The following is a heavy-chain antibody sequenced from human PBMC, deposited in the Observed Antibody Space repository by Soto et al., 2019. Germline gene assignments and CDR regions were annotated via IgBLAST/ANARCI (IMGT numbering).Heavy chain of an antibody. CDR2: INHSGST. J-gene: IGHJ4*02. D-gene: IGHD4-17*01. CDR1: GGSFSGYY. V-gene: IGHV4-34*01. Sequence: SETLSLTCAVYGGSFSGYYWSWIRQPPWKGLEWIGEINHSGSTNYNPSLKSRVTISVDTSKNQFSLKLSSVTAADTAVYYCARIGDYVAFDYWGQGTLVTVSS. CDR3: ARIGDYVAFDY.